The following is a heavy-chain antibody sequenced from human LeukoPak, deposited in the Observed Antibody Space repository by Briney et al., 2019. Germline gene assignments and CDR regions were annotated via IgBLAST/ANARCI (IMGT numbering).Heavy chain of an antibody. CDR2: ISNSSSYI. CDR1: GFTFSSYS. Sequence: GGSLRLPCAASGFTFSSYSMNWVRQAPGKGLEWVSSISNSSSYIYYADSVKGRFTISRDNAKNSLYLQMNSLRAEDTAVYYCARDRYYYDSSGYYTHYYFDYWGQGTLVTVSS. V-gene: IGHV3-21*01. J-gene: IGHJ4*02. CDR3: ARDRYYYDSSGYYTHYYFDY. D-gene: IGHD3-22*01.